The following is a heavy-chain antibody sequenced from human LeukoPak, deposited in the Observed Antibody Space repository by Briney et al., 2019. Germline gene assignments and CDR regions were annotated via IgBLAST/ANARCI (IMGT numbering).Heavy chain of an antibody. CDR3: ASPQAQGDY. J-gene: IGHJ4*02. Sequence: GLECVAVIWYDGSNKYYADSVKGRFTISRDNSKNTLYLQMNSLRAEDTAVYYCASPQAQGDYWGQGTLVTVSS. V-gene: IGHV3-33*01. CDR2: IWYDGSNK.